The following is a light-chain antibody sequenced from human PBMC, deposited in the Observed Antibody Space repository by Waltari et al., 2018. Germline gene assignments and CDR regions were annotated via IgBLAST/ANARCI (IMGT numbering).Light chain of an antibody. Sequence: YVVTQPPSVSVAPGQTARLTCEGENIESKSVNWYQQKPGQAPVLVMFYDRDRPSGIPERFSGSNSGNTATLTINWVEPGDEADYHCQVWDDTNNSGVFGGGTKLTVL. CDR2: YDR. CDR3: QVWDDTNNSGV. V-gene: IGLV3-21*04. CDR1: NIESKS. J-gene: IGLJ3*02.